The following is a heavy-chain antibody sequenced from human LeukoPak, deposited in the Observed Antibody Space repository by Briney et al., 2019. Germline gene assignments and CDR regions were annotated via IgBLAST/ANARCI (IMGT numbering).Heavy chain of an antibody. Sequence: PGGSLRLSCAASGFTFSSYALSWVRQAPGKGLEWVSSITGSGDSTYYADSVKGRFTISRDNSKNTLYLQMNSLRAEDTAVYYCAKGKRGSYSSIDYWGQGTLVTVSS. D-gene: IGHD1-26*01. CDR2: ITGSGDST. V-gene: IGHV3-23*01. J-gene: IGHJ4*02. CDR3: AKGKRGSYSSIDY. CDR1: GFTFSSYA.